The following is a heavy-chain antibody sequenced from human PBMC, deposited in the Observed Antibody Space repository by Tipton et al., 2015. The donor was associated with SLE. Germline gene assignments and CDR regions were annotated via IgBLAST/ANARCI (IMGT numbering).Heavy chain of an antibody. J-gene: IGHJ4*02. Sequence: QSGAEVKKPGASVKVSCKASGYTFTSYYMHWVRQAPGQGLEWMGIINPSGGSTSYAQKFQGRVTMTRDTSTSTVYMELSSLRSEDTAVYYCASHPGYCSSTSCYPLGYWGQGTLVTVSS. CDR2: INPSGGST. D-gene: IGHD2-2*01. V-gene: IGHV1-46*01. CDR3: ASHPGYCSSTSCYPLGY. CDR1: GYTFTSYY.